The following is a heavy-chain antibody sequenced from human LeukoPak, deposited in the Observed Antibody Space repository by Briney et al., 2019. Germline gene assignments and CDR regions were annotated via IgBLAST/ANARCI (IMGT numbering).Heavy chain of an antibody. J-gene: IGHJ4*02. CDR1: GFTFSSYW. V-gene: IGHV3-7*03. CDR3: AREEGYRHRSGWYFDY. D-gene: IGHD6-19*01. Sequence: PGGSLRLSCAASGFTFSSYWMSWVRQAPGKGLEWVANIKQDGSEKYYVDSVKGRFTISRDNAKNSLYLQMNSLRAEDTAVYYCAREEGYRHRSGWYFDYWGQGTLVTVSS. CDR2: IKQDGSEK.